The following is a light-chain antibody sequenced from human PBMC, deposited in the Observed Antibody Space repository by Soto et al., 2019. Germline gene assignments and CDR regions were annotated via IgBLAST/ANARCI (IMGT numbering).Light chain of an antibody. V-gene: IGLV2-8*01. CDR2: EVS. CDR3: SSYAGSNNLGV. Sequence: QSVLTQPPSASGSPGQSVTISCTRTNSDVGGYNYVSWYQQHPGKAPKLMIYEVSKRPSGVPDRFSGSKSGNTASLTVSGLQAEDEADYYCSSYAGSNNLGVFGTGTKVTV. J-gene: IGLJ1*01. CDR1: NSDVGGYNY.